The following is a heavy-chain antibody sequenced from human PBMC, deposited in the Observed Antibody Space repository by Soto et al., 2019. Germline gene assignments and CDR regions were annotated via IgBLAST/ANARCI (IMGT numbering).Heavy chain of an antibody. CDR1: GASISGFY. CDR3: VRDGTKTLRDWFDP. V-gene: IGHV4-4*07. D-gene: IGHD1-1*01. Sequence: SETLSLTCTVSGASISGFYWSWIRKSARKGLEWIGRIYATGTTDYNPSLKSRVMMSVDTSKKQFSLKLRSVTAANTAVYYCVRDGTKTLRDWFDPWGQGISVTVSS. CDR2: IYATGTT. J-gene: IGHJ5*02.